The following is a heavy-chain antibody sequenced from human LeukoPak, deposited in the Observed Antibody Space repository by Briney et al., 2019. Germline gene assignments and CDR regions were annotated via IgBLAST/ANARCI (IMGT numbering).Heavy chain of an antibody. CDR3: TRGNGDYDAFDY. Sequence: SETLSLTCTVSGVSISSYYWSWIRQPPGKGLEWIGYIYYSGSTNYDPSLKSRVTISVDTSKNQFSLKLSSVIAADTAVYYCTRGNGDYDAFDYWGQGTLVTVSS. V-gene: IGHV4-59*01. CDR2: IYYSGST. CDR1: GVSISSYY. J-gene: IGHJ4*02. D-gene: IGHD4-17*01.